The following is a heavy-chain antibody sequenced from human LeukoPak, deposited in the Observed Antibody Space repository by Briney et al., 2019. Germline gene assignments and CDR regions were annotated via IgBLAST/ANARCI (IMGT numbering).Heavy chain of an antibody. V-gene: IGHV4-39*01. CDR3: ARRGSVRPYYDSSGYYYY. J-gene: IGHJ4*02. D-gene: IGHD3-22*01. CDR1: GGSISSSSYY. CDR2: MYYSGST. Sequence: PAETLSLTCTGSGGSISSSSYYWGWIRQPPGKGLEWIGSMYYSGSTYYNPSLKSRVTISVDTSKHQFSLNLSSVTAADTAVYYCARRGSVRPYYDSSGYYYYWGQGTLVTVSS.